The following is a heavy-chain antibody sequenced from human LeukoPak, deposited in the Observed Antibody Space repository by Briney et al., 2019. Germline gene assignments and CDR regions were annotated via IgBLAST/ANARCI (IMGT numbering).Heavy chain of an antibody. V-gene: IGHV1-46*01. CDR1: GYILTSYF. CDR2: INPSGGST. CDR3: ARDSRGSGTITIDY. Sequence: ASVKVSCKASGYILTSYFMHWERQAPGQGLEWMGIINPSGGSTTYAQKFQGRVTMTRDTSTRTVYMELSSLRSEDTAVYYCARDSRGSGTITIDYWGQGTLVTVSS. J-gene: IGHJ4*02. D-gene: IGHD3-10*01.